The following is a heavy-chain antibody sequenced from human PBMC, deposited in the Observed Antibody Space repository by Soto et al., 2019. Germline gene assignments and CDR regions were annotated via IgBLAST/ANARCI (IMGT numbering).Heavy chain of an antibody. D-gene: IGHD1-26*01. J-gene: IGHJ4*02. CDR1: GFTFSSYS. Sequence: GGSLRLSCAASGFTFSSYSMNWVRQAPGKGLEWVSSISSSSSYIYYADSVKGRFTISRDNAKNSLYLQMNSLRAEDTAVYYCAREVVGATRYVYWGQGTLVTVSS. V-gene: IGHV3-21*01. CDR3: AREVVGATRYVY. CDR2: ISSSSSYI.